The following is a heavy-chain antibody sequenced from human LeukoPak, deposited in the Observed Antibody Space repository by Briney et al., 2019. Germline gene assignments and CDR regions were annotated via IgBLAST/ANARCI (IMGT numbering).Heavy chain of an antibody. Sequence: GGSLRLSCVGSGFTFTSYTMRLVRQAPGKGLEWVSTINVNGDKTYYADSVKGRFAISRDNSKNTIFLQMDSLRAEDTALYYCTIQSYGANAYWGQGTLVTVSS. CDR1: GFTFTSYT. CDR3: TIQSYGANAY. V-gene: IGHV3-23*01. CDR2: INVNGDKT. J-gene: IGHJ4*02. D-gene: IGHD4/OR15-4a*01.